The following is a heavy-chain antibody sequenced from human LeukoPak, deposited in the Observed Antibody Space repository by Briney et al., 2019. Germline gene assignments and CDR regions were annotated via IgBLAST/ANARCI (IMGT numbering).Heavy chain of an antibody. D-gene: IGHD5-18*01. Sequence: PSETLSLTCTVSGGSFSNYYWSWIRQPPGKGLEWIGYIYYSGSTNYNPSLKSRVTISVDTSKNQFSLNLSSVTAADTAVYYCARHPTALVSYGFDPWGQGTLATVPS. CDR2: IYYSGST. V-gene: IGHV4-59*08. CDR3: ARHPTALVSYGFDP. J-gene: IGHJ5*02. CDR1: GGSFSNYY.